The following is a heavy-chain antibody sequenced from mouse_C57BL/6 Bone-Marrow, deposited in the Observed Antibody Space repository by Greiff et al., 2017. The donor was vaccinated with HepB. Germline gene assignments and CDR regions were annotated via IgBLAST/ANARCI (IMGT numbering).Heavy chain of an antibody. Sequence: LVESGPELVKPGASVKISCKASGYSFTDYYMNWVKQSTGHSLEWIGVINPNYGTTSYNQKFKGKATLTVDPSSSTAYMQLNSLTSEDSAVYYCASERGPFAYWGQGTLVTVSA. CDR3: ASERGPFAY. CDR2: INPNYGTT. V-gene: IGHV1-39*01. J-gene: IGHJ3*01. CDR1: GYSFTDYY. D-gene: IGHD4-1*01.